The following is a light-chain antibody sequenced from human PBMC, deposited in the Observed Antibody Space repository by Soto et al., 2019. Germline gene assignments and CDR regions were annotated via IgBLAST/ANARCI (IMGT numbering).Light chain of an antibody. CDR2: ASS. CDR3: HQTYSPLWT. J-gene: IGKJ1*01. Sequence: DIQMTQSPSALSASVGDRVTITCRASHSVTTYLSWYQQKPGKAPKLLIFASSSLLSGVPSRFSGSGSGTDFTLTITSLQPEDFATYFCHQTYSPLWTFGQGTKVEI. CDR1: HSVTTY. V-gene: IGKV1-39*01.